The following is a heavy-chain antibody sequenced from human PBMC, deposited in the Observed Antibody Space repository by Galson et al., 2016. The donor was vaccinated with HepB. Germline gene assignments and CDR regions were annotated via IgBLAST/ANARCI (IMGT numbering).Heavy chain of an antibody. D-gene: IGHD1-26*01. CDR1: GYSFSSFG. J-gene: IGHJ6*02. Sequence: SVKVSCKASGYSFSSFGISWVRQAPGQGLEWMGWINVYSGCTNYAQRLQGRATMTSDTSTSTAYMELRSLRSDDTAVYYCARDWETEAPPAPLEAPAIYGMDVWGHGTTVTVSS. CDR3: ARDWETEAPPAPLEAPAIYGMDV. V-gene: IGHV1-18*01. CDR2: INVYSGCT.